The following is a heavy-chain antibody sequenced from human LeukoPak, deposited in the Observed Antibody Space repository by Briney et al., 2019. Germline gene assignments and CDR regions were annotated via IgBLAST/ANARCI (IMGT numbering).Heavy chain of an antibody. CDR1: GYTFTGYY. CDR3: ARDYYDSSGYYFRSY. J-gene: IGHJ4*02. V-gene: IGHV1-69*04. D-gene: IGHD3-22*01. CDR2: IIPILGIA. Sequence: SVKVSCRASGYTFTGYYMHWVRQAPGQGLEWMGRIIPILGIANYAQKFQGRVTITADKSTSTAYMELSSLRSEDTAVYYCARDYYDSSGYYFRSYWGQGTLVTVSS.